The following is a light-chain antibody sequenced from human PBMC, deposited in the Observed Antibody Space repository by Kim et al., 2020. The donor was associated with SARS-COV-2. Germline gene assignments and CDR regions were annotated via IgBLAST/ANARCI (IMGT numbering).Light chain of an antibody. J-gene: IGKJ2*02. CDR2: SAS. CDR1: QSISSY. Sequence: DIQMTQSPSSLSASVGDRVTLTCRASQSISSYLNWYQQKPGKAPKLLIYSASSLQSGVPSKFSASGSGTDFSFTITSLQPEDAATYFCRQTYSYPRTFGQGTKLEI. V-gene: IGKV1-39*01. CDR3: RQTYSYPRT.